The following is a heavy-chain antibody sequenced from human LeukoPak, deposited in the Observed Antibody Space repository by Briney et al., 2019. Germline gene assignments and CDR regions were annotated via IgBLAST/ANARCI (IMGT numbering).Heavy chain of an antibody. Sequence: QTGGSLRLSCAASGFTFSSYGMHWVRQAPGKGLEWVALISYDGSNKYYSDSVKGRFTISRDNAKNSLYLQMNSLRAEDTAVYYCAELGITMIGGVWGKGTTVTISS. J-gene: IGHJ6*04. CDR1: GFTFSSYG. CDR3: AELGITMIGGV. D-gene: IGHD3-10*02. CDR2: ISYDGSNK. V-gene: IGHV3-30*18.